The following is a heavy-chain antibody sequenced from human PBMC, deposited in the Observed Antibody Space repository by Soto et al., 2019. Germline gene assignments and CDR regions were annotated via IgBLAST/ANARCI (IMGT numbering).Heavy chain of an antibody. D-gene: IGHD1-26*01. CDR2: INPNSGGT. V-gene: IGHV1-2*04. CDR1: GYTFTGYY. Sequence: ASVKVSCKASGYTFTGYYMHWVRQAPGQGLEWMGWINPNSGGTNYAQKFQGWVTMTRDTSISTAYMELSRLRSDDTAVYYCARGWYSGSYKGDYYYGMDVWGQGTTVTVS. J-gene: IGHJ6*02. CDR3: ARGWYSGSYKGDYYYGMDV.